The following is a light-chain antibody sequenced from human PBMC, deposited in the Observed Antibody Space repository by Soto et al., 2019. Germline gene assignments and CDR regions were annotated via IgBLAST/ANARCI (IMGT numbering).Light chain of an antibody. Sequence: EIVLTQSPGTLSLSPGERATLSCRASQSVSSNYLAWYRQKPGQAPRLLIYGASSRATGIPDRFSGSGSGTDFTLTISRLEPEDFAAYYCQQCGSSPLTFGGGTKVEIK. CDR3: QQCGSSPLT. J-gene: IGKJ4*01. CDR2: GAS. CDR1: QSVSSNY. V-gene: IGKV3-20*01.